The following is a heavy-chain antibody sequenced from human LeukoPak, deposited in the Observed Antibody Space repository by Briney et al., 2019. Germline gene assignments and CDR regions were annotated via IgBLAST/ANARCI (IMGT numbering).Heavy chain of an antibody. CDR3: ARVGSSTNGEIDY. J-gene: IGHJ4*02. CDR1: GGSISSSSYY. CDR2: IYYSGST. D-gene: IGHD2-2*01. Sequence: NSSETLSLTCTVSGGSISSSSYYWGWIRQPPGKGLEWIGSIYYSGSTYYNPSLKSRVTISVDTSKNQFSLKLSSVTAADTAVYYCARVGSSTNGEIDYWGQGTLVTVSS. V-gene: IGHV4-39*07.